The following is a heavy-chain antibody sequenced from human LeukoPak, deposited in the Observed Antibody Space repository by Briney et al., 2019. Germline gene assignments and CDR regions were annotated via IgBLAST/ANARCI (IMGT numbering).Heavy chain of an antibody. V-gene: IGHV4-61*02. CDR2: SYTSGST. CDR3: ARGRGGTYYWYDP. Sequence: SQTLSLTCTVSGGSINSDSYQWSWIRQPAGKGMEWIRRSYTSGSTNYNPSLKNRATISVNTSKNQFSLKLTSVTAADTAVYYCARGRGGTYYWYDPWGQRTLATVSS. J-gene: IGHJ5*02. D-gene: IGHD1-26*01. CDR1: GGSINSDSYQ.